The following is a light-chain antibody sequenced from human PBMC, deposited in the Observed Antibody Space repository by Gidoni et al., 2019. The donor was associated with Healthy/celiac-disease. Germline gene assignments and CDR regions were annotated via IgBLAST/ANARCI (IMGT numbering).Light chain of an antibody. V-gene: IGLV5-45*01. Sequence: CTLRSGINVGTYRIYWYQQKPGSPPQYLLSYKSDSDKQHGSGVPSRFSGSKDASANAGILLISGLQSEDEADYYCMIWHSSAVVFGGGTKLTVL. CDR3: MIWHSSAVV. CDR2: YKSDSDK. J-gene: IGLJ2*01. CDR1: SGINVGTYR.